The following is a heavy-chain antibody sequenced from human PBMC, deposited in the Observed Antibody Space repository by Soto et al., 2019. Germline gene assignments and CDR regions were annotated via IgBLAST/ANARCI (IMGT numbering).Heavy chain of an antibody. CDR3: ARDIVATIGQYYGMDV. Sequence: ASVKVSCKASGGTFSSYAISWVRQAPGQGLEWMGGIIPIFGTANYAQKFQGRVTITADESTSTAYMELSSLRSEDTAVYYCARDIVATIGQYYGMDVWGKGTTVTVAS. D-gene: IGHD5-12*01. J-gene: IGHJ6*04. CDR1: GGTFSSYA. CDR2: IIPIFGTA. V-gene: IGHV1-69*13.